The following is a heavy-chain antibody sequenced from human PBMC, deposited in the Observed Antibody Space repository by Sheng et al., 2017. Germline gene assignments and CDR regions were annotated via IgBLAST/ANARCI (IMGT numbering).Heavy chain of an antibody. CDR3: AKDGRYYYDSSGTPVHDY. D-gene: IGHD3-22*01. CDR1: GFTFSSYA. V-gene: IGHV3-23*01. Sequence: EVQLLESGGGLVQPGGSLRLSCAASGFTFSSYAMSWVRQAPGKGLEWVSAISGSGGSTYYADSVKGRFTISRDNSKNTLYLQMNSLRAEDTAVYYCAKDGRYYYDSSGTPVHDYWGQGTLVTVSS. J-gene: IGHJ4*02. CDR2: ISGSGGST.